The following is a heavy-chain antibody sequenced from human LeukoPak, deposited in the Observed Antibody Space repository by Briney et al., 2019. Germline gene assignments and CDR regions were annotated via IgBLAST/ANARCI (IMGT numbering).Heavy chain of an antibody. D-gene: IGHD2-2*01. V-gene: IGHV3-30-3*01. Sequence: GGSLRLSCAASGFTFSNAWMSWVRQAPGKGLEWVAVISYDGSNKYYADSVKGRFTISRDNSKNTLYLQMNSLRAEDTAVYYCARESVPGDCSSTSCYGMDVWGQGTTVTVSS. CDR3: ARESVPGDCSSTSCYGMDV. CDR1: GFTFSNAW. CDR2: ISYDGSNK. J-gene: IGHJ6*02.